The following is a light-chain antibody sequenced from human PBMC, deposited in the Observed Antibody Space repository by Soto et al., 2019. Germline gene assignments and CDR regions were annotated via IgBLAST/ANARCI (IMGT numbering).Light chain of an antibody. CDR2: LNSDGSH. V-gene: IGLV4-69*01. CDR3: QTWATGIPV. Sequence: QLVLTQSPSASASLGASVKLTCTLSSGHSSYAIAWHQQQPEKGPRYLMKLNSDGSHSKGDGIPDRFSGSSSGAERYLTISSLQSEDEGDYYCQTWATGIPVFGGGTKLTVL. CDR1: SGHSSYA. J-gene: IGLJ2*01.